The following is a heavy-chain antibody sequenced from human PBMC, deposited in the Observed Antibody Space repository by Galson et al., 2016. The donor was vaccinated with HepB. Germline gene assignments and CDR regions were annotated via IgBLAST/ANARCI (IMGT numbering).Heavy chain of an antibody. Sequence: TLSLTCSVSGASVNSISHYWGWIRQHPEKGLEWIGYIYYSGNAYYNPSLKSRVSISIDTSKDQFSLNLNSVTAADTAVYYCARAPYGGNPEFDYWGQGTLVTVSS. CDR3: ARAPYGGNPEFDY. V-gene: IGHV4-31*03. CDR2: IYYSGNA. CDR1: GASVNSISHY. J-gene: IGHJ4*02. D-gene: IGHD4-23*01.